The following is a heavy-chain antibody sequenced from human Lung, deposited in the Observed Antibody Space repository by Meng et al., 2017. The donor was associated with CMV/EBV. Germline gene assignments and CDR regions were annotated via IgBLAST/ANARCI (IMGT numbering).Heavy chain of an antibody. J-gene: IGHJ4*02. CDR1: GYTFTSYY. Sequence: ASVXVSCKASGYTFTSYYMHWVRQAPGQGLEWMGIINPSGGSTTYAQKFQGRVTMTRDTSTSTVYMELSSLRSEDTAVYYCARDWELVTHGGDYWGQGTLVTVSS. CDR2: INPSGGST. V-gene: IGHV1-46*01. CDR3: ARDWELVTHGGDY. D-gene: IGHD3-10*01.